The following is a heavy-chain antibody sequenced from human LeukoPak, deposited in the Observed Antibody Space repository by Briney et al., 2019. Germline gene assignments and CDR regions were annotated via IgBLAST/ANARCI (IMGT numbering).Heavy chain of an antibody. CDR2: ISGSGGST. D-gene: IGHD3-22*01. Sequence: PGGSLRLFCAASGFTFSSYAMSWVRQAPGKGLEWVSAISGSGGSTYYTDSVKGRFTTSRDNSKNTLYLQMNSLRAEDTAVYYCAKDWEYSSGPPLDYWGQGTLVTVSS. CDR1: GFTFSSYA. V-gene: IGHV3-23*01. J-gene: IGHJ4*02. CDR3: AKDWEYSSGPPLDY.